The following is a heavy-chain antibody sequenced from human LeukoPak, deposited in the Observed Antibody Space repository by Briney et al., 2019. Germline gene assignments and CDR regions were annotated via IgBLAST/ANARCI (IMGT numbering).Heavy chain of an antibody. V-gene: IGHV1-69*02. CDR3: ARAPYSYYDFWSGYYYFDY. Sequence: GASVKVSCKASGGTVSSYTISWVRQAPGQGLEWMGRIIPILGIANYAQKFQGRVTITADKSTSTAYMELSSLRSEDTAVYYCARAPYSYYDFWSGYYYFDYWGQGTLVTVSS. CDR1: GGTVSSYT. J-gene: IGHJ4*02. D-gene: IGHD3-3*01. CDR2: IIPILGIA.